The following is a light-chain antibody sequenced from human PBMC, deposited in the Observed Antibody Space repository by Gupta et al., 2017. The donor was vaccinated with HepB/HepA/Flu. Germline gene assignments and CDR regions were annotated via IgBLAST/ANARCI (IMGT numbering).Light chain of an antibody. CDR1: DSNIGSNS. Sequence: VLTQPPSASGTPGQGVTISCSGSDSNIGSNSVAWYQQCPGTAPKLLIYRTDQRASGVAARFSGSKSGTSASLAISGLRAEEEADYFCAAWDDNMSGVIIGGGTKLTVL. J-gene: IGLJ2*01. CDR2: RTD. V-gene: IGLV1-47*01. CDR3: AAWDDNMSGVI.